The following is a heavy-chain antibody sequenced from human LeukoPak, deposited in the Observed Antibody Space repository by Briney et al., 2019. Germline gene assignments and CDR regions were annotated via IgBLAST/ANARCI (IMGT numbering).Heavy chain of an antibody. CDR3: ARQCSSTSCYFEFDP. Sequence: SVKVSCKASGGTFSSYAISWVRQAPGQGLEWMGRIIPIFGIANYAQKFQGRVTITADESTSTAYMELSSLRSEDTAVYYCARQCSSTSCYFEFDPWGQGTLVTVSS. CDR2: IIPIFGIA. D-gene: IGHD2-2*01. V-gene: IGHV1-69*13. CDR1: GGTFSSYA. J-gene: IGHJ5*02.